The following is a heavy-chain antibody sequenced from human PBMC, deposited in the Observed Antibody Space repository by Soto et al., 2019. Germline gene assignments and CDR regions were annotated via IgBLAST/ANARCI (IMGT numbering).Heavy chain of an antibody. Sequence: EVQLVESGGGLVQPGGSLRLSCAASGFTFSSYWMSWVRQAPGKGLEWVANIKKEGSEKDYGDSVKGRFTISRDNAKNSLYLQMNSLRAEDTAVYYCARRTLYYDFWSSEKGFYDYWGQGTLVTVSS. CDR2: IKKEGSEK. CDR3: ARRTLYYDFWSSEKGFYDY. J-gene: IGHJ4*02. D-gene: IGHD3-3*01. CDR1: GFTFSSYW. V-gene: IGHV3-7*01.